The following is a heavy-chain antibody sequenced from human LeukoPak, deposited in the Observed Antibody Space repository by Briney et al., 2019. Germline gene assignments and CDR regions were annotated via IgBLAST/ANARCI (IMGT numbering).Heavy chain of an antibody. CDR3: ARSSGWYDF. CDR1: GFTFSSYE. CDR2: ISSSGSTI. Sequence: GGSLRLSCAASGFTFSSYEMNWVRQAPGKGLEWVSYISSSGSTIDYADSVKGRFTISRDNAKNSLYLQMNSLRADDTAIYYCARSSGWYDFWGQGTLVTVSS. V-gene: IGHV3-48*03. J-gene: IGHJ5*01. D-gene: IGHD2-15*01.